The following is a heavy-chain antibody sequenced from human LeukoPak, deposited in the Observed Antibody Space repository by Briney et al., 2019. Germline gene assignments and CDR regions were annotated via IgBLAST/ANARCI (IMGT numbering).Heavy chain of an antibody. J-gene: IGHJ4*02. Sequence: GGSLGLSCAASGFSFSGAWLNWVRQAPGKGLEWVGRIKNGGATDYAAPVKGRFTISRDDSKATLYLQMNSLETEDTAIYFCTTVTHFYLGGQGILVTVSS. CDR1: GFSFSGAW. V-gene: IGHV3-15*01. D-gene: IGHD2-15*01. CDR3: TTVTHFYL. CDR2: IKNGGAT.